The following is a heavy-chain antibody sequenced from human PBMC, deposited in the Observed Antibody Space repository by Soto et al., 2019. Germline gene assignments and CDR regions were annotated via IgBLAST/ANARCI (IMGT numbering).Heavy chain of an antibody. J-gene: IGHJ4*02. CDR1: GFTFSSYS. Sequence: GGSLRLSCAASGFTFSSYSMNWVRQAPGKGLEWVSSISSSSSYIYYADSVKGRFTISRDNAKNSLYLQMNSLRAEDTAVYYCARDLLLQPGDIDYWGQGTLVTVSS. V-gene: IGHV3-21*01. CDR3: ARDLLLQPGDIDY. CDR2: ISSSSSYI. D-gene: IGHD1-1*01.